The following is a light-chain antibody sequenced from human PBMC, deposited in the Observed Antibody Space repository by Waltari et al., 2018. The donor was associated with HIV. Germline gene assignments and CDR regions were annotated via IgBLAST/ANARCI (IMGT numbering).Light chain of an antibody. V-gene: IGLV3-10*01. J-gene: IGLJ3*02. Sequence: SYELTQPPSVSVSPGQTARINCPGDALPKRYAYWYQQKSGQAPVLVIYEDSKRPSGIPERFSGSSSGTMATLTISGAQVEDEADYYCYSRDSSGNSWVFGGGTKLTVL. CDR3: YSRDSSGNSWV. CDR2: EDS. CDR1: ALPKRY.